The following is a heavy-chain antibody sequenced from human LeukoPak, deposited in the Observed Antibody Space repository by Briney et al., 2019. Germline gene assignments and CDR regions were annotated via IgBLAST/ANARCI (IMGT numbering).Heavy chain of an antibody. CDR3: ARAARTDGYVVWFDP. Sequence: SGTLSLTCAVSGGSISSSNWWSWVRQPPGKGLEWIGEIYHSGSTNYNPSLKSRVTISVDTSKNQFSLKLSSVTAADTAVYYCARAARTDGYVVWFDPWGQGTLVTVSS. CDR2: IYHSGST. D-gene: IGHD3-22*01. V-gene: IGHV4-4*02. J-gene: IGHJ5*02. CDR1: GGSISSSNW.